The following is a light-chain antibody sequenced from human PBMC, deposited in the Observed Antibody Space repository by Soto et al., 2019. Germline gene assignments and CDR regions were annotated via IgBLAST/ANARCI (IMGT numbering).Light chain of an antibody. CDR2: KAA. J-gene: IGKJ1*01. CDR3: QQYNSYWT. CDR1: DNIAPW. Sequence: DIQMTQSPSTLSASVGDRVAITCRASDNIAPWVAWYQQKPGKAPKLLIYKAANLADEVPSRFAGSGSGTDFTLTITRLQPDDFATYYCQQYNSYWTFGQGTKVDI. V-gene: IGKV1-5*03.